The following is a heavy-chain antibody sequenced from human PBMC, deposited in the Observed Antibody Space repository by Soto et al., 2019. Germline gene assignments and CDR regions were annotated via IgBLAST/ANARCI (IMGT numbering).Heavy chain of an antibody. CDR1: GGSISSGVYY. V-gene: IGHV4-31*03. CDR3: ARDCHYYDSSGYSSDAFDI. Sequence: PSETLSLTCTVSGGSISSGVYYWIWIRQHPGKVLEWIGYIYYSGITYYNPSLKSRVTISVDTSKNQFSLKLSSVTAADTAVYYCARDCHYYDSSGYSSDAFDIWGQGTMVTVSS. CDR2: IYYSGIT. J-gene: IGHJ3*02. D-gene: IGHD3-22*01.